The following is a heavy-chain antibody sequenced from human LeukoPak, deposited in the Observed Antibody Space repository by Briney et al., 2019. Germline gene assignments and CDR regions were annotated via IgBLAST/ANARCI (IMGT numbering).Heavy chain of an antibody. J-gene: IGHJ4*02. D-gene: IGHD3-22*01. CDR2: ISGYNGNT. CDR3: ARGGQSTGYHVTLDN. V-gene: IGHV1-18*01. Sequence: ASVKVSCKASGYTFTSYGITWVRQAPGQGLEWMGWISGYNGNTKHAQKFQGRVTMTTDTSTSTAYMELMSLTSDDTAVYYCARGGQSTGYHVTLDNWGQGTLVIVSS. CDR1: GYTFTSYG.